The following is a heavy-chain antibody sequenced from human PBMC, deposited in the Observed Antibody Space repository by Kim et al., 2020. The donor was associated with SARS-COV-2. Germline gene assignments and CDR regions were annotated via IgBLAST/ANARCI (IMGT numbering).Heavy chain of an antibody. CDR3: ARGFDILTGYYNREEDY. CDR1: GFTFSSYS. D-gene: IGHD3-9*01. V-gene: IGHV3-21*01. J-gene: IGHJ4*02. CDR2: ISSSSSYI. Sequence: GGSLRLSCAASGFTFSSYSMNWVRQAPGKGLEWVSSISSSSSYIYYADSVKGRFTISRDNAKNSLYLQMNSLRAEDTAVYYCARGFDILTGYYNREEDYWGQGTLVTVSS.